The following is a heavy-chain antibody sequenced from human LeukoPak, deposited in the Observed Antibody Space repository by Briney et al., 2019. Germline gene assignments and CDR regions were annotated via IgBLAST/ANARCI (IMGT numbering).Heavy chain of an antibody. Sequence: GGSLRLSCAASGFPFSSYWVSWVRQAPGKGLEWVANIKQDGSEKYYVDSVRGRFTISRDNAKNSLYLQMNSLRVEDTAVYYCAILGDGSFDYWGQGSLVTVSS. CDR1: GFPFSSYW. J-gene: IGHJ4*02. D-gene: IGHD5-24*01. CDR3: AILGDGSFDY. V-gene: IGHV3-7*01. CDR2: IKQDGSEK.